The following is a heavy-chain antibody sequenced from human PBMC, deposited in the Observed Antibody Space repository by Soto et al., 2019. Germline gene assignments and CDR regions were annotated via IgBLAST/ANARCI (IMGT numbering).Heavy chain of an antibody. J-gene: IGHJ6*02. V-gene: IGHV1-46*01. Sequence: ASVKVSCKAPGYTFTSYYMHWVRQAPGQGLEWMGIINPSGGSTSYAQKFQGRVTMTRDTSTSTVYMELSSLRSEDTAVYYCARLRIASQNYYGMDVWGQGTTVTVSS. CDR3: ARLRIASQNYYGMDV. CDR1: GYTFTSYY. CDR2: INPSGGST.